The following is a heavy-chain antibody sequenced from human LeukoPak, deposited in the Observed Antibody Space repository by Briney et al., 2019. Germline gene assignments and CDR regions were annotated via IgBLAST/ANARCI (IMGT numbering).Heavy chain of an antibody. CDR3: AKGPRWGLSYFDY. V-gene: IGHV3-23*01. J-gene: IGHJ4*02. D-gene: IGHD7-27*01. CDR2: ISGSGGST. Sequence: PGRSLRLSCAASGFTFSSYAMSWVRQAPGKGLEWVSAISGSGGSTYYADSVKGRFTISRDNSKNTLYLQMNSLRAEDTAVYYCAKGPRWGLSYFDYWGQGTLVTVSS. CDR1: GFTFSSYA.